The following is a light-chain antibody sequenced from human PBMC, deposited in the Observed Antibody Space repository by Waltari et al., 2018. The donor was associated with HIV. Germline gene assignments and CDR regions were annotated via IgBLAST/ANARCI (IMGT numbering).Light chain of an antibody. CDR1: NIGGES. CDR2: DDS. V-gene: IGLV3-21*04. Sequence: SFVLTQSPSMSVAPGETARIACGGNNIGGESVHWYQQKPGQAPVLVMYDDSDRPSGIPELFSGSNSKTSATLTISRVEAGDEADYYCQLWDSRGNHVVCGGGTKLTVL. CDR3: QLWDSRGNHVV. J-gene: IGLJ2*01.